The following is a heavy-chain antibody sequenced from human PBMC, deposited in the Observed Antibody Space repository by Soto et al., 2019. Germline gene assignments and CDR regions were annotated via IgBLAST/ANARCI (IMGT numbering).Heavy chain of an antibody. CDR2: ISYDGSNK. V-gene: IGHV3-30*18. CDR3: AKDLGSYYDFWSGYYDFDY. Sequence: LRLSCAASGFTFSSYGMHWVRQAPGKGLEWVAVISYDGSNKYYADSVKGRFTISRDNSKNTLYLQMNSLRAEDTAVYYCAKDLGSYYDFWSGYYDFDYWGQGTLVTVSS. J-gene: IGHJ4*02. D-gene: IGHD3-3*01. CDR1: GFTFSSYG.